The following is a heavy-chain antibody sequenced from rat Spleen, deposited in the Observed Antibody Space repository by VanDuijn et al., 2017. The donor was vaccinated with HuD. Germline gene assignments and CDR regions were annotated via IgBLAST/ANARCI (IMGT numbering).Heavy chain of an antibody. CDR1: GFSLTSYN. D-gene: IGHD4-6*01. V-gene: IGHV2-41*01. J-gene: IGHJ3*01. Sequence: QVQLKESGPGLVQPSQTLSLTCTVSGFSLTSYNVHWVRQPPGTGLEWMGVIWNIGGTRLNPALKSRLSISKDTSKSQVFLKMDSLQTEDTATYYCARDENGYLYTWFAYWGQGTLVTVSS. CDR2: IWNIGGT. CDR3: ARDENGYLYTWFAY.